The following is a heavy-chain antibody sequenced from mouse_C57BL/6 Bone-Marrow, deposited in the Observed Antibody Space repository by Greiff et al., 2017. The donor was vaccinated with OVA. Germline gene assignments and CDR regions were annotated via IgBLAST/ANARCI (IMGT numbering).Heavy chain of an antibody. V-gene: IGHV1-54*01. CDR3: AKTYLLDY. J-gene: IGHJ2*01. Sequence: QVQLKQSGAELVRPGTSVKVSCKASGYAFTNYLIEWVKQRPGQGLEWIGVINPGSGGTNYNEKFKGKATLTADKSSSTAYMQLRSLTSEDSAVYFCAKTYLLDYWGQGTTLTVSS. CDR1: GYAFTNYL. D-gene: IGHD1-1*01. CDR2: INPGSGGT.